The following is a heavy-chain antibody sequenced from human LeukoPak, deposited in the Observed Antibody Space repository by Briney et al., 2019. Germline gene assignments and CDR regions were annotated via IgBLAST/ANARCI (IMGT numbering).Heavy chain of an antibody. D-gene: IGHD2-2*01. J-gene: IGHJ3*02. CDR3: AKDRTTFFDI. V-gene: IGHV3-30-3*01. CDR2: ISYDGSNK. CDR1: GFTFSSYA. Sequence: GGSLRLSCAASGFTFSSYAMHWVRQAPGKGLEWVAVISYDGSNKYYADSVKGRFTISRDNSKNTLYLQMNSLRAEDTAVYYCAKDRTTFFDIWGQGTMVTVSS.